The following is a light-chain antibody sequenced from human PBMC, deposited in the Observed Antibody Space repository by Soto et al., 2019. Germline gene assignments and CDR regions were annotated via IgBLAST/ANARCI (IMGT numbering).Light chain of an antibody. V-gene: IGKV1-9*01. J-gene: IGKJ1*01. CDR2: AAS. Sequence: IQITQSPSSLSASVVDSVTITCRASRGISSYLAWYQQKPGKAPKLLIYAASTLHTGVPSRFSGSGSGTEFTLTISSLQSEDFTVYSCLQYHNLWAFGQGTKVDIK. CDR1: RGISSY. CDR3: LQYHNLWA.